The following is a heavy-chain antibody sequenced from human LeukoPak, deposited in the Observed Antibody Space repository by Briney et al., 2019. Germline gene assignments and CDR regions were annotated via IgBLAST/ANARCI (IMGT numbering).Heavy chain of an antibody. CDR1: GGSISSGDYY. CDR2: IYYSGST. D-gene: IGHD4-17*01. CDR3: ARGGYYGDYAPDY. V-gene: IGHV4-30-4*02. Sequence: RSSETLFLTCTVSGGSISSGDYYWSWIRQPPGKGLEWIGYIYYSGSTYYNPSLKSRVTISVDTSKNQFSLKLSSVTAADTAVYYCARGGYYGDYAPDYWGQGTLVTVSS. J-gene: IGHJ4*02.